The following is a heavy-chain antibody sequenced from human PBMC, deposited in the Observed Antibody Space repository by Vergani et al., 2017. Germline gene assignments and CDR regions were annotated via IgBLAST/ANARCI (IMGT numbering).Heavy chain of an antibody. V-gene: IGHV3-23*04. CDR2: VSGSSATP. Sequence: EVHLVESGGGLVQPGGSLRLSCEASGFSFPGYAMSWVRQAPGKGLEWVSSVSGSSATPYYADSVKGRFTISRDNAKNSLYLDMSSLRAEDTAVYYCVRDVRVSRTWGQGTLVAVSS. J-gene: IGHJ3*01. CDR1: GFSFPGYA. CDR3: VRDVRVSRT.